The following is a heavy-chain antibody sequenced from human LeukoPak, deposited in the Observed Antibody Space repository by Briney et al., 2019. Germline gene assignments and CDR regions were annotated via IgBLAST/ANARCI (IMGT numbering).Heavy chain of an antibody. J-gene: IGHJ4*02. D-gene: IGHD3-10*02. V-gene: IGHV3-74*01. Sequence: GGSLRLSCVASGCTFTTYWMHWVRQVPGKGLVWVARINTDGRVTTYADSVKGRFTVSRDNAENTLYLQMNNLRPEDTAVYYCIRETHVGLHLEYWGQGTLATVSA. CDR2: INTDGRVT. CDR1: GCTFTTYW. CDR3: IRETHVGLHLEY.